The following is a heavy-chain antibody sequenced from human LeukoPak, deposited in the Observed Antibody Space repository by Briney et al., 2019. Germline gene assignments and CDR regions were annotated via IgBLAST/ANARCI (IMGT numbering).Heavy chain of an antibody. J-gene: IGHJ4*02. CDR1: GGSISSYY. CDR3: AKGSGYGPDDFHFDY. CDR2: IRGGGDAT. Sequence: ETLSLTCTVSGGSISSYYWSWIRQPPGKGLEWVSAIRGGGDATYYADSVKGRFTISRDNSKNTLYLQMNSLRAEDTAVYYCAKGSGYGPDDFHFDYWGQGTLVTVSS. V-gene: IGHV3-23*01. D-gene: IGHD3/OR15-3a*01.